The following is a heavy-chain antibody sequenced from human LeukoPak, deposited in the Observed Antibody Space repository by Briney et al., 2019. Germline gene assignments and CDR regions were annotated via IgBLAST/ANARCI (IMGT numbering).Heavy chain of an antibody. V-gene: IGHV1-2*06. J-gene: IGHJ4*02. CDR3: AREWSYYDSGHHALDY. CDR2: INTNSDGT. D-gene: IGHD3-22*01. CDR1: GYTFTGYY. Sequence: ASVKVSCKASGYTFTGYYIHWVRQAPGQGLEWMGRINTNSDGTNYARQFQARVTMTRDTSINTAYMELNRLQSDDTAIYYCAREWSYYDSGHHALDYWGQGTLLTVSS.